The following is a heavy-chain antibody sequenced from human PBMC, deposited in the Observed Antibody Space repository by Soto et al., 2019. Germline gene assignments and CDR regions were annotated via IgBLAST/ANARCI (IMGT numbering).Heavy chain of an antibody. D-gene: IGHD3-10*01. Sequence: GGSLRLSCAASGFTFSSYAMSWVRQAPGKGLEWVSAISGSGGSTYYADSVKGRLTISRDNSKNTLYLQMNSLRAEDTAVYYCAKDRRFGEFNWFDPWGQGTLVTVSS. J-gene: IGHJ5*02. CDR2: ISGSGGST. CDR1: GFTFSSYA. CDR3: AKDRRFGEFNWFDP. V-gene: IGHV3-23*01.